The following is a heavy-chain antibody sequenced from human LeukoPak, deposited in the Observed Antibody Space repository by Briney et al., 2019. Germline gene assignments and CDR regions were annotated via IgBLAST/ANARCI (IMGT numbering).Heavy chain of an antibody. V-gene: IGHV4-4*02. J-gene: IGHJ4*02. Sequence: SETLSLTCAVSGGSISSSNWWSWARQPPGKGLEWIGEIYHSGSTNYNPSLKSRVTISVDKSKNQFSLKLSSVTAADTAVYYCAREITYYDFWSGYYYFDYWGQGTLVTVSS. CDR3: AREITYYDFWSGYYYFDY. D-gene: IGHD3-3*01. CDR1: GGSISSSNW. CDR2: IYHSGST.